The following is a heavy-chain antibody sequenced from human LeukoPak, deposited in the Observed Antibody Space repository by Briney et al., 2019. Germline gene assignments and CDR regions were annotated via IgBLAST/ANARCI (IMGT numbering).Heavy chain of an antibody. CDR1: GFTFSSYA. CDR3: AKVVAVAGTGDPGFDY. CDR2: ISGSGGST. Sequence: GGSLRLSCAASGFTFSSYAMSWVRQAPGKGLEGVSAISGSGGSTYYADSVKGRFTISRDNSKHTLYLQMNSLRAEDTAVYYCAKVVAVAGTGDPGFDYWGQGTLVTVSS. D-gene: IGHD6-19*01. V-gene: IGHV3-23*01. J-gene: IGHJ4*02.